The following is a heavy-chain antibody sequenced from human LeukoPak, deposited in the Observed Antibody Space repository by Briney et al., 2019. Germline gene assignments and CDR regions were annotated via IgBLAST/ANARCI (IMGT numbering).Heavy chain of an antibody. Sequence: GESLKISCKGSGYSFTNCWIGWVRQVPGKGLEWMGIIYPGDSDTRYSPSFQGQVTISADKSITTAYLQWRSLKASDTAMYYCARGGDIVVVPAAMDFDHWGQGTLVTVSS. CDR2: IYPGDSDT. D-gene: IGHD2-2*01. V-gene: IGHV5-51*01. CDR3: ARGGDIVVVPAAMDFDH. CDR1: GYSFTNCW. J-gene: IGHJ4*02.